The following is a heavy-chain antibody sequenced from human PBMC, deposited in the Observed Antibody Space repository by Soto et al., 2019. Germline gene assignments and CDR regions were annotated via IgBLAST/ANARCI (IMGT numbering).Heavy chain of an antibody. D-gene: IGHD2-2*01. CDR1: GFTFSSYG. V-gene: IGHV3-33*01. J-gene: IGHJ4*02. CDR2: IWYDGSNK. Sequence: QVQLVESGGGVVQPGRSLRLSCAASGFTFSSYGMHWVRQAPGKGLEWVAVIWYDGSNKYYADSVKGRFTISRDNSKNTLYLQMNSLRAEDTAVYYCARASIPKYFDYWGPGTLVTVSS. CDR3: ARASIPKYFDY.